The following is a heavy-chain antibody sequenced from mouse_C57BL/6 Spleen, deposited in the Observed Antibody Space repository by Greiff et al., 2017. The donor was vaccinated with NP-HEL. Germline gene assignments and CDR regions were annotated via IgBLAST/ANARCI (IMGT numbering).Heavy chain of an antibody. CDR3: ARGVITTVVATNFDV. CDR1: GYAFSSYW. J-gene: IGHJ1*03. D-gene: IGHD1-1*01. Sequence: QVQLQQSGAELVKPGASVKISCKASGYAFSSYWMNWVKQRPGKGLEWIGQIYPGDGDTNYNGKFKGKATLTADKSSSTAYMQLSSLTSEDSAVYFCARGVITTVVATNFDVWGTGTTVTVSS. CDR2: IYPGDGDT. V-gene: IGHV1-80*01.